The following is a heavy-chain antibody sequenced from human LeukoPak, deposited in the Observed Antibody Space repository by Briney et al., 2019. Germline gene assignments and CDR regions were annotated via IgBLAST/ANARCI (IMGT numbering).Heavy chain of an antibody. J-gene: IGHJ4*02. CDR1: GGSISSGDYY. CDR3: ARGDAGDYYFDY. Sequence: SQTLSLTCTVSGGSISSGDYYWRWIRQPPGKGLEWIGYIYYSGSTYYNPSLKSRVTISVDTSKNQFSLKLSSVTAADTAVYYCARGDAGDYYFDYWGQGTLVTVSS. D-gene: IGHD4-17*01. V-gene: IGHV4-30-4*01. CDR2: IYYSGST.